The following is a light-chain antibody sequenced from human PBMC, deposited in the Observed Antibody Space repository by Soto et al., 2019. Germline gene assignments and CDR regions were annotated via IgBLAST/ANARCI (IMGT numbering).Light chain of an antibody. CDR1: NSDVGDYHY. CDR3: SSYTSTFTPI. Sequence: QSVLTQPASVSGSPGQSITISCTGTNSDVGDYHYVSWYQQHPGKVPKLIIYEVRNRPSGVSNRFSGSKSGNTASLTISGLQAEDEADYYCSSYTSTFTPIFGGGTKLTVL. J-gene: IGLJ2*01. CDR2: EVR. V-gene: IGLV2-14*01.